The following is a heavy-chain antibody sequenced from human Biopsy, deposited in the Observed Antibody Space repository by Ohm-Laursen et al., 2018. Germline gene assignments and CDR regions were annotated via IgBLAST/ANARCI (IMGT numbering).Heavy chain of an antibody. J-gene: IGHJ5*02. D-gene: IGHD2-2*02. CDR1: GFTFSNAW. CDR3: TTDLAGYCSSTSCYKAIEFDP. Sequence: SLRLSCTASGFTFSNAWTSWVRQAPGKGLEWVGRIRSKPDGGIAEYTAPVKGRFTISRDDSENTVFLQMTSLKTEDTAVYYCTTDLAGYCSSTSCYKAIEFDPWGQGTLVTVSS. V-gene: IGHV3-15*01. CDR2: IRSKPDGGIA.